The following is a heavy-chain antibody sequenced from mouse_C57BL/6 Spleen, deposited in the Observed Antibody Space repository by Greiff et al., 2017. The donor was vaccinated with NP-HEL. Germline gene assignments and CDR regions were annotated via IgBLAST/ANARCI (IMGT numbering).Heavy chain of an antibody. D-gene: IGHD2-2*01. Sequence: EVQLVESGGGLVKPGGSLKLSCAASGFTFSDYGMHWVRQAPEKGLEWVAYISSGSSTIYYADTVKGRFTISRDNAKNTLFLQMTSLRSEDTAMYYCARGDLLWLRRAMDYWGQGTSVTVSS. V-gene: IGHV5-17*01. CDR2: ISSGSSTI. CDR1: GFTFSDYG. J-gene: IGHJ4*01. CDR3: ARGDLLWLRRAMDY.